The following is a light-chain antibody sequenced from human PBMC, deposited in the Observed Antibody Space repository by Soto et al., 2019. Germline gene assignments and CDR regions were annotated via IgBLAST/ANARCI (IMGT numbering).Light chain of an antibody. Sequence: EIVLKQSPGTLSLTQGERASLSCRASQSVSSSYLAWYQQIPGQAPRLRINDASRRATGIPDRFSGSGSGTDFTLTISRLEPEDFAVYYCQQYGSSPPTFGQGTKVDI. V-gene: IGKV3-20*01. CDR1: QSVSSSY. CDR3: QQYGSSPPT. J-gene: IGKJ1*01. CDR2: DAS.